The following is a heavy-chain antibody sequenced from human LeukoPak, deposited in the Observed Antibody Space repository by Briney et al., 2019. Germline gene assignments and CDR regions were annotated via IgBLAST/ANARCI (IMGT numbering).Heavy chain of an antibody. Sequence: PAGSLRLSCAASGFTFSSYAMSWVRQAPGKGLEWVSAISGSGGSTYYADSVKGRFTISRDNSKNTLYLQMNSLRAEDTAVYDCAKGCGRAHCPYFFDYWGQGTLVPVSS. CDR2: ISGSGGST. CDR3: AKGCGRAHCPYFFDY. J-gene: IGHJ4*02. V-gene: IGHV3-23*01. CDR1: GFTFSSYA. D-gene: IGHD2-21*02.